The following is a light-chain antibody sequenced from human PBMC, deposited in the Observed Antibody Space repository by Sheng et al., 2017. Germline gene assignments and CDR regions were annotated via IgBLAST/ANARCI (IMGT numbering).Light chain of an antibody. V-gene: IGLV2-14*03. J-gene: IGLJ1*01. CDR1: SSDIGDYNY. Sequence: QSALTQPASVSGSPGQSITISCTGTSSDIGDYNYVSWYQQHPGKAPKLMIYDVSNRPSGVSNRFSGFKSGNTASLTISGLQAEDEADYYCSAYTSSSTFGTGTTVTVL. CDR2: DVS. CDR3: SAYTSSST.